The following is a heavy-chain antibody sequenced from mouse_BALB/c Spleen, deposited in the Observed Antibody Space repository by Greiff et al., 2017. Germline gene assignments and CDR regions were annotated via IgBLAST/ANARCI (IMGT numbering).Heavy chain of an antibody. J-gene: IGHJ3*01. V-gene: IGHV1-7*01. Sequence: VQLQQSGAELAKPGASVKMSCKASGYTFTSYWMHWVKQRPGQGLEWIGYINPSTGYTEYNQKFKDKATLTADKSSSTAYMQLSSLTSEDSAVYYCARLDGNYFFAYWGQGTLVTVSA. CDR3: ARLDGNYFFAY. CDR1: GYTFTSYW. D-gene: IGHD2-1*01. CDR2: INPSTGYT.